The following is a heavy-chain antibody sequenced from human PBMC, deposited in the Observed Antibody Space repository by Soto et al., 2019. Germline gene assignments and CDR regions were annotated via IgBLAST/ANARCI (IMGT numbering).Heavy chain of an antibody. D-gene: IGHD3-22*01. CDR1: GFSLNTSGVG. CDR3: ARTDYYDRSAGYYCFVY. V-gene: IGHV2-5*02. J-gene: IGHJ5*01. Sequence: SGPTLVNPTQTLTLTCTFSGFSLNTSGVGVGWIRQPPGKALEWLALIYWDDDKRYSPSLKSRLTITKDTSKNQVVLTMTNVDPVDTATYYCARTDYYDRSAGYYCFVYWGQGTLVTVS. CDR2: IYWDDDK.